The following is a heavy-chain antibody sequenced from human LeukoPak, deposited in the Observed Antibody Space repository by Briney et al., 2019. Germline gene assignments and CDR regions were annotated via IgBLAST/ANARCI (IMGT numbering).Heavy chain of an antibody. CDR2: IWYDGSNK. D-gene: IGHD3-10*01. CDR1: GFTFSSYG. CDR3: ARFLWFGGYYFDY. V-gene: IGHV3-33*01. J-gene: IGHJ4*02. Sequence: PGRSLRLSCAASGFTFSSYGMHWVRQAPGKWLEWVAVIWYDGSNKYYADSVKGRFTISRDNSKNTLYLQMNSLRAEDTAVYYCARFLWFGGYYFDYWGQGTLVTVSS.